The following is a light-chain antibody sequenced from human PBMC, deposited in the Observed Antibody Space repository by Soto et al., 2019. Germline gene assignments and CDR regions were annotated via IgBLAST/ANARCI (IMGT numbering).Light chain of an antibody. CDR1: QSVFSS. V-gene: IGKV3-15*01. J-gene: IGKJ1*01. CDR3: QQYHQWPA. CDR2: GAA. Sequence: EIVMTQSPATLSVSPGERATLSCRASQSVFSSLAWYQQKPGQAPRLLIYGAATRATGIPARFSGGGSGTEFTLTISGLQSEDFAVYYCQQYHQWPAFGRGTKVDIK.